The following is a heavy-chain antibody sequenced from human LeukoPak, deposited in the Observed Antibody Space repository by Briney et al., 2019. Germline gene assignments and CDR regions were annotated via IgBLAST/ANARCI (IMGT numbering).Heavy chain of an antibody. V-gene: IGHV4-59*01. CDR3: ARVEGLYYYGMDV. CDR1: GGSISSYY. CDR2: IYYSGST. Sequence: SETLSLTCTVSGGSISSYYWSWIRQPPGKGLEWIGYIYYSGSTNYNPSLKSRVTISVDTSKNQFSLKLSSVTAADTAVYYCARVEGLYYYGMDVWGQGTTVTVSS. J-gene: IGHJ6*02.